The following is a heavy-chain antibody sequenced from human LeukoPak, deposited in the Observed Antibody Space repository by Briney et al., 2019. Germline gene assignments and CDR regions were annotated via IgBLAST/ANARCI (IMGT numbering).Heavy chain of an antibody. Sequence: SVKVSCKASGGTFSSYAISWVRQAPGQGLEWMGGMIPIFGTANYAQKFQGRVTITADESTSTAYMELSSLRSEDTAVYYCASSTVRGVLYGMDVSGKGTTVTVSS. CDR1: GGTFSSYA. D-gene: IGHD3-10*01. V-gene: IGHV1-69*01. J-gene: IGHJ6*04. CDR2: MIPIFGTA. CDR3: ASSTVRGVLYGMDV.